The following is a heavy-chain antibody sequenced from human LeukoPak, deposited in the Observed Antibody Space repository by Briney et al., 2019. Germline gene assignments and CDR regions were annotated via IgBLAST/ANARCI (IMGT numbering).Heavy chain of an antibody. CDR2: IYYSGST. D-gene: IGHD3-3*01. CDR3: ARGMEYYDFWSGYSEDDAFDI. CDR1: GVSISSGGYY. V-gene: IGHV4-31*03. Sequence: SQTLSLTCTVSGVSISSGGYYWSWIRQHQGKGLEWIVYIYYSGSTYYNPSLKSRVTISVDTSKNQFSLKLSSVTAADTAVYYCARGMEYYDFWSGYSEDDAFDIWGQGTMVTVSS. J-gene: IGHJ3*02.